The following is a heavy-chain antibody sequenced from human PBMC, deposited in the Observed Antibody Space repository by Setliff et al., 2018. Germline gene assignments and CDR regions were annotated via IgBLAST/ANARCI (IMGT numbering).Heavy chain of an antibody. CDR1: GFTFSGYY. D-gene: IGHD4-17*01. Sequence: GGSLRLSCAASGFTFSGYYMQWVRQAPGKGLEWVGRIRSKADSYATAYAASVKARFTISRDDSKNTAYLQVNSLKTEDTAVYYCAITMTTGVDFFDYWGQGTLVTVSS. J-gene: IGHJ4*02. V-gene: IGHV3-73*01. CDR3: AITMTTGVDFFDY. CDR2: IRSKADSYAT.